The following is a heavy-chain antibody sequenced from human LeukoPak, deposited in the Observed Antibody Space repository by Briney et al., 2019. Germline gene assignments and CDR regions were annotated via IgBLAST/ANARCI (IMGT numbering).Heavy chain of an antibody. CDR3: ARLLYYDSSGYPDAFDI. J-gene: IGHJ3*02. D-gene: IGHD3-22*01. Sequence: SETLSLTCTVSGGSISSNYWSWIRQPPGKGLEWIGYINTSGSTNYNPSLKSRVSISLDTSRNQFSLKLSPVTAADTTVYYCARLLYYDSSGYPDAFDIWGQGTMVTVSS. V-gene: IGHV4-4*09. CDR2: INTSGST. CDR1: GGSISSNY.